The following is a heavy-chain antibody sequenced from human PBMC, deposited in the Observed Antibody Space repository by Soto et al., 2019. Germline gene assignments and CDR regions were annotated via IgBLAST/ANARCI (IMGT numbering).Heavy chain of an antibody. CDR1: GGSFINYY. CDR3: ARESKDGYNNGGLDF. Sequence: QVQLQESGPGLVKPSETLSLTCTVSGGSFINYYWNWIRQPPGKGLEWIGYIFYTGSTSYNPSLKSRVTISVDTSKNLFSLRLSSVTAADAAVYYCARESKDGYNNGGLDFWGRGTLVTVSS. CDR2: IFYTGST. V-gene: IGHV4-59*01. J-gene: IGHJ4*02. D-gene: IGHD4-4*01.